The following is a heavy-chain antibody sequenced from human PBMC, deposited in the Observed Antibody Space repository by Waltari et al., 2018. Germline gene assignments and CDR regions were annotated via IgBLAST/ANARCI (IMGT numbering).Heavy chain of an antibody. V-gene: IGHV4-39*01. CDR3: ATYVGASIGTAAFDV. CDR2: ISYSGPT. D-gene: IGHD3-16*01. Sequence: QLHLQESGPGLVQPSETLSLTCSVSGGSITTNRHYWGWIRQPPGKGLEWTATISYSGPTYTNPSLKSRVTISVDTFKNQFSLKLSSVTAADTAVYYCATYVGASIGTAAFDVWGQGTMVTVSS. J-gene: IGHJ3*01. CDR1: GGSITTNRHY.